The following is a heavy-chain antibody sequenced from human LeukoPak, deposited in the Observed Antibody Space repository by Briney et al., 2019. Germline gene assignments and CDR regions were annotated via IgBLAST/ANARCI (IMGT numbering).Heavy chain of an antibody. J-gene: IGHJ4*02. CDR2: ISSSSTI. D-gene: IGHD2-2*02. Sequence: GGSLRLSCAASGFTFSSYSMNWVRQAPGKGLEWVSYISSSSTIYYADSVKGRFTISRDNAKNSLYLQMNSLRDEDTAVYYCARSPDCSSTSCYTPRDYWGQGTLVTVSS. CDR3: ARSPDCSSTSCYTPRDY. V-gene: IGHV3-48*02. CDR1: GFTFSSYS.